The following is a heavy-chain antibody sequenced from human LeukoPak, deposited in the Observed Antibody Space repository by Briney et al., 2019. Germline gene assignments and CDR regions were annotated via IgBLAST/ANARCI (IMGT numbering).Heavy chain of an antibody. Sequence: PGGSLRLSCAASGFIFSSYVMGWVRQAPGKGLEWVSAISGSGGSTYYADSVKGRFTISRDNSKNTLYLQMNSLRAEDTAVYYCAKDGVSSSYYYYYMDVWGKGTTVTVSS. J-gene: IGHJ6*03. CDR3: AKDGVSSSYYYYYMDV. CDR2: ISGSGGST. CDR1: GFIFSSYV. D-gene: IGHD3-16*01. V-gene: IGHV3-23*01.